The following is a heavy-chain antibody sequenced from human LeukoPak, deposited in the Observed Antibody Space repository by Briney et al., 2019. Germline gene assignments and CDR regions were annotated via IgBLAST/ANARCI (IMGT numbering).Heavy chain of an antibody. CDR1: GYTFTGYY. V-gene: IGHV1-2*02. CDR3: ARVEVAATIPFDY. Sequence: ASVKVSCKASGYTFTGYYMHWVRQAPGQGLEWMGWINPNSGGTNYAQKFQGRVTMTRDTSISTAYMELSRLRSDDTAVYCCARVEVAATIPFDYWGQGTLVTVSS. J-gene: IGHJ4*02. CDR2: INPNSGGT. D-gene: IGHD5-12*01.